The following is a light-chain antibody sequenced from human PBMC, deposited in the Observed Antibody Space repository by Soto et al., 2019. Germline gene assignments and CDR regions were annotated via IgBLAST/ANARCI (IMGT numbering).Light chain of an antibody. Sequence: QSALTQPASVSGSPGQSITISCTGTSGDIGTYDYVSWYQHHPGKAPKLMIYGVSARPSGVSSRFSGSKSDNTASLTISGLQPEDEGHYYCSSWTTSDTLVFGGGTKVTVL. CDR3: SSWTTSDTLV. CDR1: SGDIGTYDY. CDR2: GVS. V-gene: IGLV2-14*01. J-gene: IGLJ2*01.